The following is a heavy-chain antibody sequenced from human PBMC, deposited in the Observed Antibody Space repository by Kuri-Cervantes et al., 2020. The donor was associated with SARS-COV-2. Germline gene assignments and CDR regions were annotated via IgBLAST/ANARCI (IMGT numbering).Heavy chain of an antibody. J-gene: IGHJ4*02. V-gene: IGHV4-38-2*01. CDR1: GYSISSGYY. D-gene: IGHD3-3*01. CDR2: IYHSGST. Sequence: SETLSLTCAVSGYSISSGYYWGWIRQPPGKGLEWIAIIYHSGSTYYNPSLKSRVTISLDTSKNQFSLKLSSVTAADTAVYYCARGITIFGVVPYYFDYWGQGTLVTVSS. CDR3: ARGITIFGVVPYYFDY.